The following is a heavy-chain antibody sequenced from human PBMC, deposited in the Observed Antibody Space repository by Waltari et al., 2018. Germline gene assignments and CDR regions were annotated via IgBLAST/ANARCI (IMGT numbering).Heavy chain of an antibody. V-gene: IGHV4-31*03. D-gene: IGHD2-15*01. J-gene: IGHJ4*02. Sequence: QVQLQESGPGLVKPSQTLSLTCTVSGGSISSGGYYWSWIRQHPGKGLEWIGYIYYSGVTYYNPSLNSRVTISVDTSKNQFSLKLSSVTAADTAVYYCARGWCSGGSCYTLYYFDYWGQGTLVTVSS. CDR2: IYYSGVT. CDR1: GGSISSGGYY. CDR3: ARGWCSGGSCYTLYYFDY.